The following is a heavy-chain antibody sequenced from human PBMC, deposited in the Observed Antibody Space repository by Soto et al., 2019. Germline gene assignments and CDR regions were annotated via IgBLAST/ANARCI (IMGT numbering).Heavy chain of an antibody. V-gene: IGHV3-23*01. CDR3: ARGRGYIVVVPGGRTYFDY. J-gene: IGHJ4*02. Sequence: EVQILESGGDLVQPGGSLRLSCAASGFTFSSYAMSWVRQAPGKGLEWVSGISGSGGSTYYADSVKGRFSISRDNSKNTLYLQMNSLRAEDTAIYYCARGRGYIVVVPGGRTYFDYWGQGILVLVSS. CDR2: ISGSGGST. CDR1: GFTFSSYA. D-gene: IGHD2-2*01.